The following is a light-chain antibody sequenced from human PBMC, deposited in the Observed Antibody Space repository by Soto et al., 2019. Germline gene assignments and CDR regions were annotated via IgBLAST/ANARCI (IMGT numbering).Light chain of an antibody. V-gene: IGKV1-12*01. CDR2: AAS. Sequence: DSQMTQSPSSISASVGDRVTITCRASQDINTWLAWYQQRPGKAPKLLISAASSLQSGVPSRFSGSGSGTDFTLTINSLQPEDSATYYCQQANIFPFTFGPGTKVDI. CDR1: QDINTW. CDR3: QQANIFPFT. J-gene: IGKJ3*01.